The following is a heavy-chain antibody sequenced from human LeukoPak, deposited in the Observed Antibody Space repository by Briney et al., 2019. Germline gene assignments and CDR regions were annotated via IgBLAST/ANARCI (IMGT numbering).Heavy chain of an antibody. CDR3: ARDGSIVIHHGMDV. CDR1: GITVSTTY. J-gene: IGHJ6*02. Sequence: GGSLRLSCAASGITVSTTYMSWVRQAPGKGLAWVSIIYSGGSTYYADSVKGRFSISRDNSKNTLYLQMNSLRAEDTAVYYCARDGSIVIHHGMDVWGQGTTVTVSS. CDR2: IYSGGST. V-gene: IGHV3-53*01. D-gene: IGHD2/OR15-2a*01.